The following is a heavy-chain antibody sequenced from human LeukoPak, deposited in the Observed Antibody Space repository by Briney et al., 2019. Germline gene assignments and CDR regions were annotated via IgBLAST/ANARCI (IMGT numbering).Heavy chain of an antibody. CDR2: IYSGGNT. CDR3: ARNNAVPSDGMDV. Sequence: GGSLRLSCAASGFTVTSYYMSWVRQAPAKGLEWVSVIYSGGNTYYAESVKGRFTISRDSSKNTIYLQMNSLRAEDTAVYYCARNNAVPSDGMDVWGPGTTVTVSS. J-gene: IGHJ6*02. D-gene: IGHD2-8*01. V-gene: IGHV3-66*01. CDR1: GFTVTSYY.